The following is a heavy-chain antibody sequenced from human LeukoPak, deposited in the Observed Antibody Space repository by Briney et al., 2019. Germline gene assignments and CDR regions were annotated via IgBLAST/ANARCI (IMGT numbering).Heavy chain of an antibody. J-gene: IGHJ4*02. V-gene: IGHV3-23*01. CDR2: ISGSGGRT. CDR3: ARGSYGDYDY. D-gene: IGHD4-17*01. CDR1: GFTFSSYA. Sequence: PGGSLRLSCAASGFTFSSYAMSWVRQAPGKGLEWVSAISGSGGRTYYADSVKGRFTISRDNSMDTLYLQMNSLRGEDTAVYYCARGSYGDYDYWGQGTLVTVSS.